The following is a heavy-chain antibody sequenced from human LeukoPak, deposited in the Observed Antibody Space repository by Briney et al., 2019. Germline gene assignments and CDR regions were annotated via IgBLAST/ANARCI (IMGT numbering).Heavy chain of an antibody. Sequence: GGSLRLSCAASGFTFSSYGMHWVRQAPGKGLEWVAVTSYDGSNKYYADSVKGRFTISRDNAKNTLYLQMNSLRAEDAAVYYCAGDLGYSSGWFSGGQGTTVTVSS. CDR3: AGDLGYSSGWFS. CDR2: TSYDGSNK. V-gene: IGHV3-30*03. J-gene: IGHJ6*02. CDR1: GFTFSSYG. D-gene: IGHD6-19*01.